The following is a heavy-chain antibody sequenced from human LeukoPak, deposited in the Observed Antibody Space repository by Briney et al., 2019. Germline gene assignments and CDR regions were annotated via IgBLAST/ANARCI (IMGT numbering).Heavy chain of an antibody. CDR2: ISYDGSNK. V-gene: IGHV3-30*04. CDR3: ARDTYCSGGSCYSLWAGYYYYYGMDV. D-gene: IGHD2-15*01. CDR1: GFTFSSYA. J-gene: IGHJ6*02. Sequence: GGSLRLSCAASGFTFSSYAMHWVRQAPGKGLEWVAVISYDGSNKYYADSVKGRFTISRDSSKNTPYRQMNSLRADDTAVYYCARDTYCSGGSCYSLWAGYYYYYGMDVWGQGTTVTVSS.